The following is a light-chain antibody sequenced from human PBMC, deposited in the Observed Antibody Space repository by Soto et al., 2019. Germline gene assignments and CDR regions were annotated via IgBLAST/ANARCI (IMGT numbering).Light chain of an antibody. CDR2: DNN. J-gene: IGLJ1*01. CDR1: SSNIGNNY. CDR3: GTWDSSLSALYV. Sequence: QSVLTQPPSVSAAPGQKVTISCSGSSSNIGNNYVSWYQQLPGTAPKLLIYDNNKRPSGIPDRFSGSKSGTSATLGITGLQTGDEADYYCGTWDSSLSALYVFGTGTMLTVL. V-gene: IGLV1-51*01.